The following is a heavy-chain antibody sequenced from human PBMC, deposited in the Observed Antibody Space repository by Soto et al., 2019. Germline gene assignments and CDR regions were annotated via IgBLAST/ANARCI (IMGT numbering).Heavy chain of an antibody. J-gene: IGHJ3*02. Sequence: GGSRLSCAASAFTFSSYSMNWVRQAPGKGLEWVSYISGSSGTMYYADSVKGRFTISRDNVKNSLSLQMNSLRAEDTAVYYCARGWSSSSLSAFDIWGQGTMVTVSS. CDR3: ARGWSSSSLSAFDI. D-gene: IGHD6-13*01. CDR2: ISGSSGTM. V-gene: IGHV3-48*01. CDR1: AFTFSSYS.